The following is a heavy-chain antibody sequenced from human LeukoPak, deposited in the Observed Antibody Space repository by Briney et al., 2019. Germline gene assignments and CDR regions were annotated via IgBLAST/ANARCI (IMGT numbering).Heavy chain of an antibody. CDR2: INHSGST. Sequence: PSETLSLTCAVYGGSFSGYYWSWIRQPPGKGLEWIGEINHSGSTNYNPSLKSRVTISVDTSKNQFSLKLSSVTAADTAVYYCARLNYYGSGSYYKDYWGQGTLVTVSS. J-gene: IGHJ4*02. CDR3: ARLNYYGSGSYYKDY. D-gene: IGHD3-10*01. V-gene: IGHV4-34*01. CDR1: GGSFSGYY.